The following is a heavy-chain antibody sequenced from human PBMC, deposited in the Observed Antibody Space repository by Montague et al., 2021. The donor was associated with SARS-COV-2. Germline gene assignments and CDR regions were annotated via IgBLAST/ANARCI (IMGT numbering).Heavy chain of an antibody. J-gene: IGHJ4*01. CDR3: ARLTAGYCSGGSCYWGTGFDY. CDR2: IYYSGST. Sequence: TLSLTCTVSGGSISSSSYYWGWIRQHPGKGLEWIGYIYYSGSTYYNPSLKSRVTISVDTSKNQFSLKLSSVTAADTAAYYCARLTAGYCSGGSCYWGTGFDYWGQGTLVTVSS. V-gene: IGHV4-31*03. CDR1: GGSISSSSYY. D-gene: IGHD2-15*01.